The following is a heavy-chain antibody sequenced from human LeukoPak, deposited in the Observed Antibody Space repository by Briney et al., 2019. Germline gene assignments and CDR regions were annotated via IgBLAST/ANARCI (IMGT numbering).Heavy chain of an antibody. D-gene: IGHD2-2*03. CDR3: AKGGYFAFET. V-gene: IGHV3-23*01. CDR2: INRSGRT. CDR1: GFTFSTYD. J-gene: IGHJ3*02. Sequence: PGGSLRLSCAASGFTFSTYDMQWVRQAPGKGLEWVSGINRSGRTYYTDSVKGRFTISRDNSKNTLNLKMNSLRAEDTAVYYCAKGGYFAFETWGQGTMVAVSS.